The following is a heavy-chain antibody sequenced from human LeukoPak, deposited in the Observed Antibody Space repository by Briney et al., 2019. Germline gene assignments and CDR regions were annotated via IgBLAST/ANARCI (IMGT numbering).Heavy chain of an antibody. CDR1: GGSISSSSYY. D-gene: IGHD3-22*01. CDR3: ARTMILVTTPHYYFDY. J-gene: IGHJ4*02. Sequence: SETLSLTCTVSGGSISSSSYYWGWIRQPPGKGLEWIGSIYYSGSTYYNPSLKSRVTISVDTSKNQFSLRLSSVTAADTAVYYCARTMILVTTPHYYFDYWGQGALVTVSS. V-gene: IGHV4-39*01. CDR2: IYYSGST.